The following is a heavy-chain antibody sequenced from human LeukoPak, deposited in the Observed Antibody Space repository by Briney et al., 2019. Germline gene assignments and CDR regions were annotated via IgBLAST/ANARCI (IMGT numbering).Heavy chain of an antibody. CDR1: GFTFGDYA. CDR3: TRSAGVLEWLRYFDY. D-gene: IGHD3-3*01. J-gene: IGHJ4*02. CDR2: IRSKAYGGTT. V-gene: IGHV3-49*04. Sequence: GGSLRLSCTASGFTFGDYAMNWVRQAPGKGLEWVGFIRSKAYGGTTEYAASVKDRFTISRDDSKSTAYLQMNSLKSEDTGVYYCTRSAGVLEWLRYFDYWGQGTLVTVSS.